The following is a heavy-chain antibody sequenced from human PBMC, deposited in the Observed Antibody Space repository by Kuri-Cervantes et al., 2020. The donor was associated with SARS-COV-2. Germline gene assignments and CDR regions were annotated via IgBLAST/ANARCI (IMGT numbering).Heavy chain of an antibody. CDR3: AKIPIYCSSTSCPVDA. CDR2: ISSNGGST. D-gene: IGHD2-2*01. V-gene: IGHV3-64*04. CDR1: GLTFSSYA. Sequence: GGSLRLSCSASGLTFSSYAMHWVRQAPGKGLEYVSAISSNGGSTYYADSVKGRFTISRDNSKNTLYLQMNSLRDEDTAVYYCAKIPIYCSSTSCPVDAWGKGTTVTFSS. J-gene: IGHJ6*04.